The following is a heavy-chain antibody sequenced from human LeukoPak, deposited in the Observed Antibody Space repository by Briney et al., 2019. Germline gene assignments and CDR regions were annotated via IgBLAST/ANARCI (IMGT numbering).Heavy chain of an antibody. CDR3: TTEPKRGRVASNRWGAYSDY. CDR1: GFTFSNAW. D-gene: IGHD5-18*01. V-gene: IGHV3-15*01. J-gene: IGHJ4*02. Sequence: PGGSLRLSCAASGFTFSNAWMSWVRQAPGKGLEWVGRIKSKTDGGTTDYAAPVKGRFTISRDDSKNTLYLQMNSLKTEDTAVYYCTTEPKRGRVASNRWGAYSDYWGQGTLVTVSS. CDR2: IKSKTDGGTT.